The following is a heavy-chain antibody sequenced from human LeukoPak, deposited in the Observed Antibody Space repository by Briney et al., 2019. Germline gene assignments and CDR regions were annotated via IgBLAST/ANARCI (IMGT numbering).Heavy chain of an antibody. CDR2: IKPDGSRT. D-gene: IGHD1-1*01. J-gene: IGHJ6*02. CDR3: ARENYWTMDV. CDR1: GFTFSAYW. Sequence: GGSLRLSCAASGFTFSAYWMRWVRQAPGKGPMRVSFIKPDGSRTNYADSVKGRFIISRDNAKNTLYLQMYDLRAEDTAVYYCARENYWTMDVSGQGTTVTVSS. V-gene: IGHV3-74*01.